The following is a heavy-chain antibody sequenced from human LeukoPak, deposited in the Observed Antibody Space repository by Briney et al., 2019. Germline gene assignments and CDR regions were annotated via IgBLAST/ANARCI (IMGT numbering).Heavy chain of an antibody. D-gene: IGHD4-23*01. CDR2: IIPILGIA. V-gene: IGHV1-69*04. CDR3: AREDYGGSYFDY. CDR1: RGTFSSYT. Sequence: ASVKVSCKASRGTFSSYTISWVRQAPGQGLEWMGRIIPILGIANYAQKFQGRVTITADKSTSTAYMELSSLRSEDTAVYYCAREDYGGSYFDYWGQGTLVTVSS. J-gene: IGHJ4*02.